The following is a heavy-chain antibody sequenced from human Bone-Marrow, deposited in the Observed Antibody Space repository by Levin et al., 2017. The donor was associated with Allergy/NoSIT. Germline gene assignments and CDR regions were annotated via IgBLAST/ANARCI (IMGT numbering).Heavy chain of an antibody. J-gene: IGHJ4*02. CDR1: DFAFRNYW. CDR2: IKQEGSEK. D-gene: IGHD2/OR15-2a*01. Sequence: QRGESLKISCVASDFAFRNYWMSWVRQAPGKGLEWVANIKQEGSEKYYLDSVKGRFSVSRDDAQRSLYLQMNSLRAEDTAVYYCARFQYNSFDYWGRGTLVSVSS. CDR3: ARFQYNSFDY. V-gene: IGHV3-7*01.